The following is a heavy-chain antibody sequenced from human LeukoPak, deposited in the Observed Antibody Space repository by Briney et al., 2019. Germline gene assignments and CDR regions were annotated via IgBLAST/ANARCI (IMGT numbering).Heavy chain of an antibody. D-gene: IGHD6-19*01. CDR3: ARDSSDHPNAFDI. Sequence: ASVKVSCKASGYTFTGYYMHWVRQAPGQGLEWMGWINPNSGDTRYAQNFQGRVTMTRDTSISTAYMELSRLRSDDTAVYFCARDSSDHPNAFDIWAQGTMVTVSS. J-gene: IGHJ3*02. CDR2: INPNSGDT. V-gene: IGHV1-2*02. CDR1: GYTFTGYY.